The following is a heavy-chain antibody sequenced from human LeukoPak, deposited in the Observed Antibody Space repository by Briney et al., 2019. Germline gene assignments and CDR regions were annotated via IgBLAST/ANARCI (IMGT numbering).Heavy chain of an antibody. V-gene: IGHV3-21*01. J-gene: IGHJ4*02. CDR2: ISSSTSYI. CDR3: ARENSGSYYQFDC. Sequence: GGSLRLSCAAAGFIFSTYSINWVRQPPGEGIEWVASISSSTSYIYYADSVKGRFTISRDNAKNSLYLQMNSLRPEDTAVYYCARENSGSYYQFDCWGQGTLVTVSS. CDR1: GFIFSTYS. D-gene: IGHD1-26*01.